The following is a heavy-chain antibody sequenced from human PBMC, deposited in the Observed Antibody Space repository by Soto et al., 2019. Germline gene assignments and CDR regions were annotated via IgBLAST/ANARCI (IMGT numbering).Heavy chain of an antibody. J-gene: IGHJ5*02. V-gene: IGHV4-4*07. CDR2: IFASGTT. CDR1: GASIKSYY. Sequence: SETLSLTCSVSGASIKSYYWAWIRQPAGKGLEWIGRIFASGTTNYNPSLRSRVTLSIDTSKNQFSLKLRSVTAADTAMYYCEKYREPYLNWFDPWGQGTLVTVST. CDR3: EKYREPYLNWFDP. D-gene: IGHD5-12*01.